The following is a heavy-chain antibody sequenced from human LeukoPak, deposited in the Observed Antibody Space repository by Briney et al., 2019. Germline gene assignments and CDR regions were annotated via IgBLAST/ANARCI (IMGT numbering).Heavy chain of an antibody. CDR1: GGSISSYY. Sequence: PSETLSLTCTVSGGSISSYYWSWIRQPPGKGLEWIGYIYYSRSTNYNPSLKSRVTISVDTSKNQFSLKLSSVTAADTAVYYCARVRRGTMVRGVKSYYYYMDVWGKGTTVTVSS. V-gene: IGHV4-59*01. D-gene: IGHD3-10*01. J-gene: IGHJ6*03. CDR2: IYYSRST. CDR3: ARVRRGTMVRGVKSYYYYMDV.